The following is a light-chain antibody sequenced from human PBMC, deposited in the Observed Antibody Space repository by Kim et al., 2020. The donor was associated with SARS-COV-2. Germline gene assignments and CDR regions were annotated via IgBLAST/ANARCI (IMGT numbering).Light chain of an antibody. CDR2: QDS. Sequence: VSPGQIASITCSGDKLGDKYACWYQQKPGQSPVLVIYQDSKRPSGIPERFSGSNSGNTATLTISGTQAMDEADYYCQAWDSISYVFGTGTKVTVL. V-gene: IGLV3-1*01. CDR1: KLGDKY. J-gene: IGLJ1*01. CDR3: QAWDSISYV.